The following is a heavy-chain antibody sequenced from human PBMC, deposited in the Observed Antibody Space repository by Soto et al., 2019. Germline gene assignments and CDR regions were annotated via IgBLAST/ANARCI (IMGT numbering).Heavy chain of an antibody. CDR2: ISSSSSYI. J-gene: IGHJ6*02. V-gene: IGHV3-21*01. D-gene: IGHD3-10*01. CDR3: ARDRTPFGNDYYYGMDV. Sequence: GGSLRLSCAASGFTFSSYSMNWAGRAPGKGLEWVSSISSSSSYIYYADSVKGRFTISRDNAKNSLYLQMNSLRAEDTAVYYCARDRTPFGNDYYYGMDVWGQGTTVTVSS. CDR1: GFTFSSYS.